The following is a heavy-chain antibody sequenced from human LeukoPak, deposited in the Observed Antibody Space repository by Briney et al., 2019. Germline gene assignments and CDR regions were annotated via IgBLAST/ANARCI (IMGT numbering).Heavy chain of an antibody. CDR3: ARVRSGSYSFDY. J-gene: IGHJ4*02. D-gene: IGHD1-26*01. CDR2: ISSSSSYI. Sequence: PGGSLRLSCAASGFTFSSYSMNWVRQAPGKGLEWVSSISSSSSYIYYADSVKGRFTISRDNAKYSLYLQMNSLRAEDTAVYYCARVRSGSYSFDYWGQGTLVTASS. CDR1: GFTFSSYS. V-gene: IGHV3-21*01.